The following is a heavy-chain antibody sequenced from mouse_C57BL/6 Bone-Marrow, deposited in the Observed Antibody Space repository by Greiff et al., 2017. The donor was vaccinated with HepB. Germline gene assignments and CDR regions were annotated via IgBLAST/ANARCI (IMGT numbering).Heavy chain of an antibody. J-gene: IGHJ2*01. CDR1: GYTFTGYW. V-gene: IGHV1-9*01. Sequence: QVQLQQPGAELMKPGASVKLSCKATGYTFTGYWIEWVKQRPGHGLEWIGEILPGSGSTNYTEQFKGKAPFTADTSSNTAYMQLSSLTTEDSAIYYCARLLPLFDYWGQGTPLTVSS. CDR3: ARLLPLFDY. D-gene: IGHD1-1*01. CDR2: ILPGSGST.